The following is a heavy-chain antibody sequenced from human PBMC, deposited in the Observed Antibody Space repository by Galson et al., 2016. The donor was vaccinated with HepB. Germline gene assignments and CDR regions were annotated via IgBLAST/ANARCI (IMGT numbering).Heavy chain of an antibody. CDR1: GFTFTDHF. CDR2: RRNKGSRYSS. Sequence: SLRLSCAASGFTFTDHFVDWVRQAPGKGLEWVGRRRNKGSRYSSEYAASVKGRFTMSRDDSQTSLYLQMNSLTTADTAVYYCARLHYDGSIFHPFDCWGQGTLVTVSS. J-gene: IGHJ4*02. D-gene: IGHD3-22*01. CDR3: ARLHYDGSIFHPFDC. V-gene: IGHV3-72*01.